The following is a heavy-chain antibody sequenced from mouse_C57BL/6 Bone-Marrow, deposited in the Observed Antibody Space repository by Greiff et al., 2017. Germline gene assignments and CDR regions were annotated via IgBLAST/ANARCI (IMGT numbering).Heavy chain of an antibody. Sequence: VQLQQPGAELVKPGASVKLSCKASGYTFTSYWMHWVKQRPGRGLEWIGRFDPNSGGTKYNEKFKSKATLTVDKPSSKAYMQLSSLTSEDSAVYYCAKHYYSSSYALPFAYWGQGTLVTVSA. CDR1: GYTFTSYW. D-gene: IGHD1-1*01. CDR3: AKHYYSSSYALPFAY. J-gene: IGHJ3*01. CDR2: FDPNSGGT. V-gene: IGHV1-72*01.